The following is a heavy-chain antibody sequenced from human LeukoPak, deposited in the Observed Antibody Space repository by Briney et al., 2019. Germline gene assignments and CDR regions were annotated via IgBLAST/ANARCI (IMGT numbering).Heavy chain of an antibody. V-gene: IGHV4-34*01. CDR1: GGSFSGYY. Sequence: ETLSLTCAVYGGSFSGYYWSWIRQPPGKGLEWIGEINHSGSTNYNPSLKSRVTISVDTSKNQFSLKLSSVTAADTAVYYCARPNHEYSSSQFDYWGQGTLVTVSS. CDR3: ARPNHEYSSSQFDY. J-gene: IGHJ4*02. D-gene: IGHD6-6*01. CDR2: INHSGST.